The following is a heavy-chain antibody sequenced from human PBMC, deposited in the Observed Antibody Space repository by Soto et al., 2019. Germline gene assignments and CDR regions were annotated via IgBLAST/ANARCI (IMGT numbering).Heavy chain of an antibody. CDR1: GGSFSGHS. V-gene: IGHV4-34*09. J-gene: IGHJ4*02. D-gene: IGHD3-16*01. CDR3: ARGDYDYIWGR. Sequence: PSETLSLTCAVYGGSFSGHSWSWIRQPPGKGLEWIGYIYYSGSTYYNPSLKSRVTISVDTSKNQFSLKLSSVTAADTAVYYCARGDYDYIWGRWGQGTLVTVSS. CDR2: IYYSGST.